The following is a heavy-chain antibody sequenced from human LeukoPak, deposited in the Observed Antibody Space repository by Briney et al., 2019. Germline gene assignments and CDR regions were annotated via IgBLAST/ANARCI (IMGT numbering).Heavy chain of an antibody. V-gene: IGHV3-23*01. Sequence: PGGSLRLSCAASGFTFRSYEMNWVRQAPGKGLEWVSTISDSGGSTYYADSVKGRFTISRDNSKSTLYLQMNSLRAEDTAVYYCGRYYVMDVWGQGTSVTVSS. CDR2: ISDSGGST. J-gene: IGHJ6*02. CDR1: GFTFRSYE. CDR3: GRYYVMDV.